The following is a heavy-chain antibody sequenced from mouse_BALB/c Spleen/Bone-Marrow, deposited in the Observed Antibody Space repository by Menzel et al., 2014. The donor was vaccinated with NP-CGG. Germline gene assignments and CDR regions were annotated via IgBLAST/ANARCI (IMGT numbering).Heavy chain of an antibody. CDR2: ISSGGSNT. Sequence: VQLKESGGGLVKPGGSLKFSCAASGFAFSGYDMSWVRQTPEKRLEWVAYISSGGSNTYHPDTVKGRFTISRDNAKNTLYLQMNSLKSEDTAMYYCARQRGYAYAMDYWGQGISVTVSS. CDR3: ARQRGYAYAMDY. D-gene: IGHD2-2*01. V-gene: IGHV5-12-1*01. J-gene: IGHJ4*01. CDR1: GFAFSGYD.